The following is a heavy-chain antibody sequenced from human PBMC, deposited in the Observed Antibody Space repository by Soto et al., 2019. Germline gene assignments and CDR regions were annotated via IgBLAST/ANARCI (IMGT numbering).Heavy chain of an antibody. J-gene: IGHJ6*02. CDR1: GGTFSSYA. V-gene: IGHV1-69*06. CDR3: ASLAMSRGYDGMDV. Sequence: QVQLVQSGAEVKKPGSSVKVSCMASGGTFSSYAISWVRQAPGQGLEWMGGIIPIFGTANYAQKFQGRVTITADKSTSAACMERSRLSSEDTAVYYCASLAMSRGYDGMDVWGQRTTVTASS. D-gene: IGHD2-2*01. CDR2: IIPIFGTA.